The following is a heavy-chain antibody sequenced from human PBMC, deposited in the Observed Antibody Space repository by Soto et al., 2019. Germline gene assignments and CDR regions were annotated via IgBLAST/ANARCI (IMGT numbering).Heavy chain of an antibody. J-gene: IGHJ1*01. D-gene: IGHD3-22*01. CDR3: ARDLNYYDSSGYRVGLSFQH. V-gene: IGHV3-33*01. CDR1: GFTFSSYG. Sequence: QVQLVESGGGVVQPGRSLRLSCAASGFTFSSYGMHWVRQAPGKGLEWVAVIWYDGSNKYYADSVKGRFTISRDNSKNTXYXXMNSLRAEDTAVYYCARDLNYYDSSGYRVGLSFQHWGQGTLVTVSS. CDR2: IWYDGSNK.